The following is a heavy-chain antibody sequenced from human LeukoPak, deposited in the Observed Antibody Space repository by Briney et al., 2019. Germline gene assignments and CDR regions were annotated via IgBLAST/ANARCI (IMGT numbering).Heavy chain of an antibody. CDR1: GRSISSSSYY. Sequence: SETLSLTCTVSGRSISSSSYYWGWIRQPPGKGLEWIGSIYYSGNTYYNPSLRGRVTISVDTSKNQFSLKLSSVTAADTAVYYCARFVTGDGAFDIWGQGTMVTVSS. V-gene: IGHV4-39*01. D-gene: IGHD7-27*01. CDR2: IYYSGNT. J-gene: IGHJ3*02. CDR3: ARFVTGDGAFDI.